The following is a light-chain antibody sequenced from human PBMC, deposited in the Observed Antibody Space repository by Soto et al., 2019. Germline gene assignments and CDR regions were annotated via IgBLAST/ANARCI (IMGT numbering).Light chain of an antibody. CDR2: EVT. CDR3: CSHARSNQV. Sequence: QSALTQPPSASGSPGQSVTISCTGTSNDIGGTKYVSWYQQHPGKAPRLMIYEVTKRPSGVPDRFSGSKSGNTPALTVSGLQADDAADYYCCSHARSNQVFGGGTKLTVL. V-gene: IGLV2-8*01. CDR1: SNDIGGTKY. J-gene: IGLJ2*01.